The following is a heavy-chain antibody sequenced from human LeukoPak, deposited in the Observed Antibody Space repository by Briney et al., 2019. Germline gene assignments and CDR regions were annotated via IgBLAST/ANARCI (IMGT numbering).Heavy chain of an antibody. Sequence: SETLSLTCTVSGGSISSSSYYWGWIRQPPGKGPEWIGSIYYSGSTYYNPSLKSRVTISVDTSKNQFSLKLSSVTAADTAVYYCARGPDTAMVPNWFDPWGQGTLVTVSS. D-gene: IGHD5-18*01. CDR1: GGSISSSSYY. J-gene: IGHJ5*02. V-gene: IGHV4-39*07. CDR2: IYYSGST. CDR3: ARGPDTAMVPNWFDP.